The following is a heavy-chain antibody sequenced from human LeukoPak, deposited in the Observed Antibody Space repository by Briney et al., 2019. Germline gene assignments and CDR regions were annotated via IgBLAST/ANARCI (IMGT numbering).Heavy chain of an antibody. V-gene: IGHV1-18*01. J-gene: IGHJ4*02. Sequence: ASVKVSCEASGYIFSTYGISWVRQAPGQGLEWMGWISAYNDNTEYAQRFQGRVTMTTDTSTSTAYMELRSLRSDDTAVYYCARDPPHSSGPNSPCFEYWGQGTLVTVSS. D-gene: IGHD6-19*01. CDR3: ARDPPHSSGPNSPCFEY. CDR1: GYIFSTYG. CDR2: ISAYNDNT.